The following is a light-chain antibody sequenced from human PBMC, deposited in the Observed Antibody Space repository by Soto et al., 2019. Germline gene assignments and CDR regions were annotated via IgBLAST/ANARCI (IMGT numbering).Light chain of an antibody. CDR1: SSDVGGYNF. CDR3: SSYTSTRTYV. Sequence: HSVLTPQAYVSGSPEQLVTISCTGTSSDVGGYNFESSYRQLPGEAPKLILHGVSDRPSGVSDRFSGSKSGDTASLTVSGLQAEDEADDYCSSYTSTRTYVFGTGTMVTV. J-gene: IGLJ1*01. CDR2: GVS. V-gene: IGLV2-14*01.